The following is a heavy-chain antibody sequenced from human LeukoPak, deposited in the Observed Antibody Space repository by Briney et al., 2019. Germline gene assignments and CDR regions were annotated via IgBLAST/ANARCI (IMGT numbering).Heavy chain of an antibody. CDR3: ARVGVPAAINDY. V-gene: IGHV4-34*01. CDR2: INHSGST. D-gene: IGHD2-2*02. CDR1: GGSFSGYY. Sequence: SETLSLTCAVYGGSFSGYYWSWIRQPPGKGLDWIGEINHSGSTNYNPSLKSRVTISVDTSKNQFSLKLSSVTAADTAVYYCARVGVPAAINDYWGQGTLVTVSS. J-gene: IGHJ4*02.